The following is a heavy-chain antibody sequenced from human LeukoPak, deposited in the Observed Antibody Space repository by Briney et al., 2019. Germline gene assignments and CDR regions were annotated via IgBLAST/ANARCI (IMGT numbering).Heavy chain of an antibody. CDR2: FYPEDSKT. CDR1: GYTLTELP. CDR3: ATEGFKQQLVRIYPFDY. D-gene: IGHD6-13*01. Sequence: ASVKVSCKVSGYTLTELPIHWVRQAPGKGLEWMGGFYPEDSKTIYAQKFQGRVTMTEDTSTDTAYMELTSLRSEDTAVYYCATEGFKQQLVRIYPFDYWGQGTLVTVSS. V-gene: IGHV1-24*01. J-gene: IGHJ4*02.